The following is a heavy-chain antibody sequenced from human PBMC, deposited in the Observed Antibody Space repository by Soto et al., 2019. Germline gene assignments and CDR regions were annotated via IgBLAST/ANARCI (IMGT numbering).Heavy chain of an antibody. CDR2: INHSGST. J-gene: IGHJ6*02. D-gene: IGHD2-2*01. CDR1: GGSFSGYY. Sequence: PSETLSLTCAVYGGSFSGYYWSWIRQTPGKGLEWIGEINHSGSTNYNPSLKSRVTISVDTSKNQFSLKLSSVTAADTAVYYCARLGYCSSTSCYAYYYYGMDVWGQGTTVTVSS. CDR3: ARLGYCSSTSCYAYYYYGMDV. V-gene: IGHV4-34*01.